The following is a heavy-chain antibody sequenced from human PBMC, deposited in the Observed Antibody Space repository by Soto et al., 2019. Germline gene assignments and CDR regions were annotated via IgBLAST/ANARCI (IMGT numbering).Heavy chain of an antibody. Sequence: EVQLLESGGGSVQPGGSLRLSCAASGFTFSSYAMTWARQAPGKGLEWVSGISESGDNTYYADSVKGRFSISRDDSKNTLYLQMTSLRVEDTAVYYCTRGRGYGVPFDPWGQGTLVTVSS. CDR3: TRGRGYGVPFDP. CDR2: ISESGDNT. CDR1: GFTFSSYA. V-gene: IGHV3-23*01. J-gene: IGHJ5*02. D-gene: IGHD5-12*01.